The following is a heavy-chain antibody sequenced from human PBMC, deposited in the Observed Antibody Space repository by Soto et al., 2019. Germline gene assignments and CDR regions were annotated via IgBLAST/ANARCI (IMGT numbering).Heavy chain of an antibody. D-gene: IGHD6-19*01. V-gene: IGHV3-30*18. CDR1: GFTFSSYG. CDR2: ISYDGSNK. CDR3: AKGALLVAVAGLFDP. Sequence: PGGSLRLSCAASGFTFSSYGMHWVRQAPGKGLEWVAVISYDGSNKYYADSVKGRFTISRDNSKNTLYLQMNSLRAEDTAVYYCAKGALLVAVAGLFDPWGQGTLVTVSS. J-gene: IGHJ5*02.